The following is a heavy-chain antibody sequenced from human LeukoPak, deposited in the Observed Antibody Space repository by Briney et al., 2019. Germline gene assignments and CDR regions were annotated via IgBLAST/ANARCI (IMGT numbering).Heavy chain of an antibody. CDR1: GFTFSRNA. CDR2: IAHHGSNK. CDR3: AKGKDTYKFDSSGYYFGEN. J-gene: IGHJ4*02. D-gene: IGHD3-22*01. Sequence: GGSLRLSCAASGFTFSRNAIHWVRQGPGKGLEWVSYIAHHGSNKYYADSVKGRFTISRDNSKRTLYLQMNSLRADDTAVYYCAKGKDTYKFDSSGYYFGENWGQGTLVTVSS. V-gene: IGHV3-30*02.